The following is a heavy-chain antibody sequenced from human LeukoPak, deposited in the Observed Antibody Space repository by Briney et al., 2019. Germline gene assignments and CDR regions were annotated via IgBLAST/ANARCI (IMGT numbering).Heavy chain of an antibody. D-gene: IGHD3-22*01. CDR2: IYHSGST. J-gene: IGHJ6*02. CDR1: GGSISSSNW. CDR3: AREEYYYDSSGYSYRTYYYGMDV. V-gene: IGHV4-4*02. Sequence: SETLSLTCAVSGGSISSSNWWSWVRQPPGKGLEWIGEIYHSGSTNYNPSLKSRVTISVDKSKNQFSLKLSSVTAADTAVYYCAREEYYYDSSGYSYRTYYYGMDVWGQGTTVTVSS.